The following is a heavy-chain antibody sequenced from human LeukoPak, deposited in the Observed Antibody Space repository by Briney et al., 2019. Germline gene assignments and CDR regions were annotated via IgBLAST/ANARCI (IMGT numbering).Heavy chain of an antibody. CDR3: AKGGGDYYDSSGYY. CDR2: ISGTGGNT. Sequence: PGGSLRLSCAVSGMTSSIYGMTWVRQAPGKGLEWVSGISGTGGNTYYADSVKGRFTISRDTSKNTLFLQMNSLRAEDTAVYYCAKGGGDYYDSSGYYWGQGTLVTVSS. J-gene: IGHJ4*02. CDR1: GMTSSIYG. V-gene: IGHV3-23*01. D-gene: IGHD3-22*01.